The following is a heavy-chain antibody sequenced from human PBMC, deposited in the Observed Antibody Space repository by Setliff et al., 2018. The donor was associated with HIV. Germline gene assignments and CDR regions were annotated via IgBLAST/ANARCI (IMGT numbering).Heavy chain of an antibody. J-gene: IGHJ6*02. D-gene: IGHD6-13*01. CDR3: ARVGHSSSYHYYGMDV. CDR1: GGTFSSHG. CDR2: IIPMFGTG. Sequence: ASVKVSCKTSGGTFSSHGISWVRQAPGQGLEWMGGIIPMFGTGFYAQKFQGRVTITTDESRSTAYMELSSLSSEDTAVFYCARVGHSSSYHYYGMDVWGQGTTVTVSS. V-gene: IGHV1-69*05.